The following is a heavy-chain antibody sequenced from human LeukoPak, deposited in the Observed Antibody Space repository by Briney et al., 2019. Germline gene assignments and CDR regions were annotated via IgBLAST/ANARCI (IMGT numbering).Heavy chain of an antibody. CDR1: GFTFSSYG. Sequence: GGSLRLSCAASGFTFSSYGMHWVRQAPGKGLEWVALISYDEINKYYADSVKGRFTISRDISKNTLYLQMNSLRAEDTAVYYCAAAAPASGWYFDYWGQGTLVTVSS. V-gene: IGHV3-30*03. J-gene: IGHJ4*02. CDR2: ISYDEINK. D-gene: IGHD6-19*01. CDR3: AAAAPASGWYFDY.